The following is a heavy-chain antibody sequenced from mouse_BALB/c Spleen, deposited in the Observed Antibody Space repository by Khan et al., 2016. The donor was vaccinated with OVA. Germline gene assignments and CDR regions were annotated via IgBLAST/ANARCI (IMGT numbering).Heavy chain of an antibody. D-gene: IGHD1-1*01. V-gene: IGHV1-18*01. Sequence: VRLQQSGPELVKPGASVKIPCKASGYTFTDYNMDWVKQSHGKSLEWIGDITPNNGGTIYNQRFKGEATLTVDKSSSTAYMELRSLTSEDTAVYYCTRGGHGSPFDYWGQGTTLTVSS. CDR2: ITPNNGGT. CDR3: TRGGHGSPFDY. J-gene: IGHJ2*01. CDR1: GYTFTDYN.